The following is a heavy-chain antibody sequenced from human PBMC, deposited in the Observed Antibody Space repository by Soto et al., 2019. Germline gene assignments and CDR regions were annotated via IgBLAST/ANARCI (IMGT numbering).Heavy chain of an antibody. CDR2: VYYNGST. J-gene: IGHJ4*02. CDR3: ARTRMIESWIDS. Sequence: SETLSLTCNVSGSSISSYYWSWIRQPPGKGLEWIGYVYYNGSTLYNPSLKSRVTISVDMSKKEFSLRLSSVIAADTAVYYCARTRMIESWIDSWGQGTPVTVS. CDR1: GSSISSYY. V-gene: IGHV4-59*01. D-gene: IGHD3-16*01.